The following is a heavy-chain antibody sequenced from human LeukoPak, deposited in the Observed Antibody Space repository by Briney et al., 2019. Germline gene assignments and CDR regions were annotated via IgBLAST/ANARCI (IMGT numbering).Heavy chain of an antibody. J-gene: IGHJ4*02. CDR2: ISSGGSTI. CDR1: GFTFSDYY. V-gene: IGHV3-11*01. Sequence: GGSLRLSCVASGFTFSDYYMSWIRQAPGKGLEWVSIISSGGSTIYYADSVKGRFTLSSDSSRNTVYFQLNNLRVEDTAIYYCAKASWVSSTDAVRWGQGTLVTVSS. D-gene: IGHD3-16*01. CDR3: AKASWVSSTDAVR.